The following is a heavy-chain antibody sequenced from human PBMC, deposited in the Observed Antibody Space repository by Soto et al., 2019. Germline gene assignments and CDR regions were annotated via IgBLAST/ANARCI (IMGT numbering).Heavy chain of an antibody. CDR2: IYYSGST. CDR1: GGSIRPYH. V-gene: IGHV4-59*08. J-gene: IGHJ3*01. D-gene: IGHD3-9*01. CDR3: ARPFYDVLTGYYFDTFDL. Sequence: SETLSLTCTVSGGSIRPYHWNWIRQPPGKGLEWIGNIYYSGSTNYNPSLKSRVTISLDTSKNRFSLKLSSVTAADTAVYYCARPFYDVLTGYYFDTFDLWGQGTVVTVSS.